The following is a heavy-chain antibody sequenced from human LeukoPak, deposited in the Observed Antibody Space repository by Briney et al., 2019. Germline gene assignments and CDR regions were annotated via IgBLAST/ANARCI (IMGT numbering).Heavy chain of an antibody. CDR2: LYYSGSA. J-gene: IGHJ4*02. CDR3: ARTYDYIWGSFRSHSFDS. D-gene: IGHD3-16*02. CDR1: GGSIGSNNYY. V-gene: IGHV4-39*01. Sequence: SETLSLTCTVSGGSIGSNNYYWGWIRQPPGKGLEWIGSLYYSGSAYYNPSLKSRVTISVDASKNQSSLKLSSVTAADTGVYYCARTYDYIWGSFRSHSFDSWGQGTLVTVSS.